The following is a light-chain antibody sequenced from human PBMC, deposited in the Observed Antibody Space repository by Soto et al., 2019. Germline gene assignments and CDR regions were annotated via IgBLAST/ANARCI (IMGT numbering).Light chain of an antibody. Sequence: DIQMTQSPSSLSASVGARVTITCRASQDIGYSLGWFQQTPGKAPKSLIYAAATLHSGVPSKFSGSGSGTHFTLTISSLQPEDFGTYYCQQYNSAPRTFGQGTKVEIK. CDR3: QQYNSAPRT. CDR2: AAA. CDR1: QDIGYS. V-gene: IGKV1-16*02. J-gene: IGKJ1*01.